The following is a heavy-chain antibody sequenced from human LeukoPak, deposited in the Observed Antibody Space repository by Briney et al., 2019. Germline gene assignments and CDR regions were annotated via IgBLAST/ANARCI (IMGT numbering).Heavy chain of an antibody. J-gene: IGHJ6*03. CDR3: ARDLGEYITSRVAYYYYLDV. CDR1: GGSISSHY. CDR2: IYYSGST. Sequence: SETLSLTCTVSGGSISSHYWSWIRQPPGKGLEWIGYIYYSGSTNYNPSLKSRVTISVDTSRSQFSLNLSSVTAADTAVYYCARDLGEYITSRVAYYYYLDVWGKGTTVTVSS. D-gene: IGHD6-6*01. V-gene: IGHV4-59*11.